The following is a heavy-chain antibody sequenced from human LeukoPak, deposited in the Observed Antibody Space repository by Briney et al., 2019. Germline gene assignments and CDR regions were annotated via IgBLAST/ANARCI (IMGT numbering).Heavy chain of an antibody. CDR3: ARDGLDSSGPVAFDI. D-gene: IGHD3-22*01. V-gene: IGHV3-66*01. CDR2: IHIDGDT. J-gene: IGHJ3*02. Sequence: GGSLRLSCVASESSVSGNYMSWVRQAPGKGLEWVSIIHIDGDTHYADSVKGRFTISRDNSKSTVYLQMNSLRSEDTAVYYCARDGLDSSGPVAFDIWGQGTMVTVSS. CDR1: ESSVSGNY.